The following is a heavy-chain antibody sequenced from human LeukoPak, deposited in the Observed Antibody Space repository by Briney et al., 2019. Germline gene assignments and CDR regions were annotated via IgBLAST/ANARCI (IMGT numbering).Heavy chain of an antibody. V-gene: IGHV4-59*08. CDR2: IYYSGST. Sequence: PSETLSLTCTVSGGSISSYYWSWIRQPPGKGLEWIGYIYYSGSTNYNPSLKSRVTISVDTSKNQFSLKLSSVTAADTAVYYCARCIAAAGSSGGWFDPWGQGTLVTVSS. CDR3: ARCIAAAGSSGGWFDP. CDR1: GGSISSYY. D-gene: IGHD6-13*01. J-gene: IGHJ5*02.